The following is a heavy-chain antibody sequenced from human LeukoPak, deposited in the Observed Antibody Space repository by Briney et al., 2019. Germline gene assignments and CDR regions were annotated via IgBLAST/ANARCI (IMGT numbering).Heavy chain of an antibody. CDR1: GGSTSNYY. Sequence: KPSETLSLTCTVSGGSTSNYYWSWIRQPPGKGLEWIGYIYYSGSTNYNPSLKSRVTISVDTSKNQFSLKLSSVTAADTAMYYCARRGRSSNYFDYWGQGTLVTVSS. CDR2: IYYSGST. V-gene: IGHV4-59*01. D-gene: IGHD6-6*01. CDR3: ARRGRSSNYFDY. J-gene: IGHJ4*02.